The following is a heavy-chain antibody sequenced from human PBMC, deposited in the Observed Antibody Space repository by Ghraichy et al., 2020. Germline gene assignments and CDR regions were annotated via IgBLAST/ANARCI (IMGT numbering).Heavy chain of an antibody. Sequence: SETLSLTCTVSGGSISSYYWSWIRQPPGKGLEWIGYIYYSGNTNYNPSLKSRVTISVDTSKNQFSLKLSSVTAADTAVYYCARGSRITGTTLNWFDPWGQGTLVTVSS. D-gene: IGHD1-7*01. V-gene: IGHV4-59*01. J-gene: IGHJ5*02. CDR3: ARGSRITGTTLNWFDP. CDR2: IYYSGNT. CDR1: GGSISSYY.